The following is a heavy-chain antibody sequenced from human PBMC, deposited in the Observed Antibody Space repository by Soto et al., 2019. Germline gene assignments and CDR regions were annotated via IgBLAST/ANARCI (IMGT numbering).Heavy chain of an antibody. J-gene: IGHJ2*01. Sequence: QVQLVQSGAEVKKYGSSVKVSCKASGGTFSRYAISWVRQAPGQGLEWMGGITPMFGTANYAQKFQGRVTIPADESTSTAYMELSSLRSDDTAVYYYAQTLGLAVAAPGRFDLWGRGTLVTVSS. V-gene: IGHV1-69*12. CDR2: ITPMFGTA. D-gene: IGHD6-19*01. CDR1: GGTFSRYA. CDR3: AQTLGLAVAAPGRFDL.